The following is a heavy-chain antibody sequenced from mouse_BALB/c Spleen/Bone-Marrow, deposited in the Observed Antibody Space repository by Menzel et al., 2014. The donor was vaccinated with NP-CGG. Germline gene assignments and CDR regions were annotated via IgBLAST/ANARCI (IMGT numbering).Heavy chain of an antibody. V-gene: IGHV1-22*01. CDR1: GYTFTDYT. Sequence: EVHLVESGPELVNPGASVKISCKTSGYTFTDYTLHWVKQSHGKSLEWIGGVNPNIGGTSYNQKFKGKASLTVNKSSTTAYIERRSLTSEDSAFHYCARGLWYYWGQGTPVTVSS. CDR2: VNPNIGGT. J-gene: IGHJ2*01. D-gene: IGHD1-1*02. CDR3: ARGLWYY.